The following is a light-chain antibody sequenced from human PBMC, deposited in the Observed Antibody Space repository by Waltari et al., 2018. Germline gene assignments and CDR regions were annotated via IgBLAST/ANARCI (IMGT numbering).Light chain of an antibody. CDR1: KIDYKR. CDR2: DDD. V-gene: IGLV3-21*04. Sequence: YVLTQPPSVSVAPGRTATIACGGDKIDYKRLYWYQPRPGQAPVLVIYDDDDRPSGIPERFSASNSGNVAALTISGVEVADEADYYCQIWDSRTNQFIFGPGTRLTVV. CDR3: QIWDSRTNQFI. J-gene: IGLJ1*01.